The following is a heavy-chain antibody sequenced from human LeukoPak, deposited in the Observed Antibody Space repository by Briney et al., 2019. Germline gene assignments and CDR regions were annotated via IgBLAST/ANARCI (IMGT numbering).Heavy chain of an antibody. D-gene: IGHD6-6*01. CDR3: ARDPSSSSSVGGYLDY. Sequence: GGSLRLSGAASGFTFSSYSMNWVREAPGKGLEWISAISSSSSYIYYADSVKDRFTISRDNSKNTVYLQMNSLRAEDTAVYYCARDPSSSSSVGGYLDYWGQGTLVTVSS. J-gene: IGHJ4*02. CDR1: GFTFSSYS. V-gene: IGHV3-21*01. CDR2: ISSSSSYI.